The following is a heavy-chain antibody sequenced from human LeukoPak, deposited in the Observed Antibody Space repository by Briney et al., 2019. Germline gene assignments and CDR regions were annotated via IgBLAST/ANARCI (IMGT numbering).Heavy chain of an antibody. CDR2: IYYSGRT. CDR3: ARHSGTYMDY. Sequence: SETLSLTCTVSDGSISGSYWNWLRQPPAKGLEWIGNIYYSGRTNYNPSLKSRVTISVDTSKNQVSLKLTSVTAADTAVYYCARHSGTYMDYWGQGTLVTVSS. CDR1: DGSISGSY. J-gene: IGHJ4*02. D-gene: IGHD1-26*01. V-gene: IGHV4-59*08.